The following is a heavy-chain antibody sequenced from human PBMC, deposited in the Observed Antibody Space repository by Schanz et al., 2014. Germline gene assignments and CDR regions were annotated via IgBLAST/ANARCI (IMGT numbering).Heavy chain of an antibody. J-gene: IGHJ2*01. CDR2: IWYDGSNK. D-gene: IGHD2-21*01. CDR1: GFTFSKYG. Sequence: VQLVESGGCLVQPGRSLRLSCAASGFTFSKYGMHWVRQAPGKGLEWVAVIWYDGSNKDYADSVKGRFTISRDNSMNTLSLQMNGLSADDTAIYYCAKGQGAVINNWYFDLWGRGTLVTVSS. V-gene: IGHV3-33*06. CDR3: AKGQGAVINNWYFDL.